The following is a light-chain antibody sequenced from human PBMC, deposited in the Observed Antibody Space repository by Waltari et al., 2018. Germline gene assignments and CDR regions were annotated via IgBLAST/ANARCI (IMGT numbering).Light chain of an antibody. CDR2: RDS. CDR1: TLPKQF. V-gene: IGLV3-25*03. Sequence: SYELTQPPSVSVSPGQTARITCSGHTLPKQFAYWYQQKPGQSPVLVIDRDSERPSGIPERFSCSTSGTTGTLTITGVPAEDESDYYCQSADSSGTSGVFGGGTKVTVL. CDR3: QSADSSGTSGV. J-gene: IGLJ3*02.